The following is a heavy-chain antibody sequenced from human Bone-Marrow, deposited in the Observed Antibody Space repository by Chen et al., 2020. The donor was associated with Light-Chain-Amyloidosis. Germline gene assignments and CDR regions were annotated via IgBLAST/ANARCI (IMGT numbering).Heavy chain of an antibody. D-gene: IGHD3-10*01. CDR3: TRKGGYFDF. J-gene: IGHJ4*02. V-gene: IGHV3-23*01. CDR2: VSVSTVST. CDR1: GFNFSSFG. Sequence: VQLWESGGGLVQRGGSLSLSCATSGFNFSSFGMSWVRQAQGKGLEWVSTVSVSTVSTYYAGAVKGRFIISRDNSKSTLYLQMNSLRAGDTAVYFCTRKGGYFDFWGQGSLVTVSS.